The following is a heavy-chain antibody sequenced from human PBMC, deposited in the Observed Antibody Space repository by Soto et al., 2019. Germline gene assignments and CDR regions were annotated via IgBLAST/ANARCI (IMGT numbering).Heavy chain of an antibody. D-gene: IGHD3-22*01. V-gene: IGHV4-34*01. CDR1: GGSLIDYN. J-gene: IGHJ4*02. Sequence: PSETLSLTCAVYGGSLIDYNWSWIRQPPGKGLEWIGEINHSGGTNYNPSLTSRATLSVDTSKNQISLNLKSVTAADTAVYYCARAGGYYDSSGYYYSGYFDYWGQGTLVTVSS. CDR2: INHSGGT. CDR3: ARAGGYYDSSGYYYSGYFDY.